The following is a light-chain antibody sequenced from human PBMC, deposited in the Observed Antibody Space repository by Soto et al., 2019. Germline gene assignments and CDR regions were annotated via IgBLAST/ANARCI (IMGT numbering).Light chain of an antibody. CDR1: SSNIENYY. Sequence: QSVLTQPPSVSAAPGQKVTISCSGSSSNIENYYVSWYQQLPGTAPKFLIYDNNKRPSGIPDRFSGSKSGTSATLGITGLQTGDEADYYCGTWDSSLSAWVFGGGTKLTVL. CDR2: DNN. CDR3: GTWDSSLSAWV. J-gene: IGLJ3*02. V-gene: IGLV1-51*01.